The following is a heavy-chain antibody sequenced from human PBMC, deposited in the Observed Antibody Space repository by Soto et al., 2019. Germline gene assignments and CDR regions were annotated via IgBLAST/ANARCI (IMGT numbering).Heavy chain of an antibody. D-gene: IGHD1-26*01. V-gene: IGHV1-3*01. J-gene: IGHJ6*02. Sequence: GASVKVSCKASGYTFTSYAMHWVRQAPGQRLEWMGWINAGNGNTKYSQKFQGRVTITRDTSASTAYMELSSLRSEDTAVYYCAGEGSYWDYYYYGMDVGGQGTTVTVPS. CDR2: INAGNGNT. CDR3: AGEGSYWDYYYYGMDV. CDR1: GYTFTSYA.